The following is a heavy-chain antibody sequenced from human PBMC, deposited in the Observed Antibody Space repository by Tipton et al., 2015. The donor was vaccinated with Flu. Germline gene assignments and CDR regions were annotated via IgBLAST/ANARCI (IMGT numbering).Heavy chain of an antibody. J-gene: IGHJ3*02. CDR3: ARHRGSSSSGCPLPHDTFDI. D-gene: IGHD6-6*01. Sequence: QLVQSGAEVKKPGESLKIPCMGSGYSFTSYWIGWVRQMPGKGLEWMGIIYPGDSDTRYSPSFQGQVTIPADKSISTAYLQWSSLKASDTAIYYCARHRGSSSSGCPLPHDTFDIWGQGTMVSVSS. CDR2: IYPGDSDT. V-gene: IGHV5-51*01. CDR1: GYSFTSYW.